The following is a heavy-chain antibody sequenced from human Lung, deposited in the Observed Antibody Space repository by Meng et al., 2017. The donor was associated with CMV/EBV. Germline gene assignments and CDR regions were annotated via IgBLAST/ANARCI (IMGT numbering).Heavy chain of an antibody. Sequence: QVQLQESGPGLVKPSXXLSLTGTVSGGSISSYFLSWIRQPAGKGLEWIGRIYTTGSTNYNPSLKSRITLSLDTSKNQFSLELSSVTAADTAVYYCATTDWGFSRWYFDLWGRGTLVTVSS. CDR1: GGSISSYF. CDR3: ATTDWGFSRWYFDL. CDR2: IYTTGST. V-gene: IGHV4-4*07. D-gene: IGHD3-16*01. J-gene: IGHJ2*01.